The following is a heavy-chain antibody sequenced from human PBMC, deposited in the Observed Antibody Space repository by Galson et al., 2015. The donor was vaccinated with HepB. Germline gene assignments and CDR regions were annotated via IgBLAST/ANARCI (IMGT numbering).Heavy chain of an antibody. Sequence: SLRLSCAASGFTFSSYGMHWVRQAPGKGLEWVAVISYDGSNKYYADSVKGRFTISRDNSKNTLYLQMNSLRAEDTAVYYCAKVPRTKFLEWLTDGAEYFQHWGQGTLVTVSS. CDR2: ISYDGSNK. V-gene: IGHV3-30*18. CDR3: AKVPRTKFLEWLTDGAEYFQH. D-gene: IGHD3-3*01. CDR1: GFTFSSYG. J-gene: IGHJ1*01.